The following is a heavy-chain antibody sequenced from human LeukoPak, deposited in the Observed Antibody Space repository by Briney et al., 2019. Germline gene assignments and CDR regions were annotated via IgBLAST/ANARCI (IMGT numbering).Heavy chain of an antibody. V-gene: IGHV4-30-2*02. J-gene: IGHJ4*02. Sequence: ATQTLSLTCDVSGGSISSGLYSWSWIRQPLGKGLEWIGYIYHTGSTYYNPSLKSRVTISVDTSKNQFSLKLSSVTAADTAVYYCARFDYGDVDYWGQGTLVTVSS. CDR3: ARFDYGDVDY. D-gene: IGHD4-17*01. CDR1: GGSISSGLYS. CDR2: IYHTGST.